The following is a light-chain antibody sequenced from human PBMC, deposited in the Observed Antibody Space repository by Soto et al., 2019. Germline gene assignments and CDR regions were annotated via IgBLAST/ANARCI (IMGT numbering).Light chain of an antibody. CDR1: TSNIGSQT. J-gene: IGLJ2*01. Sequence: QPVLTQPPSASGTPGQRVTISCSGSTSNIGSQTVNWYQQLPGAAPKLLIYTNNQRPSGVPDRFSGSKSGTSASLAISGLQSEDEADYFCSAWDDSLNAVLFGGGTKLTVL. V-gene: IGLV1-44*01. CDR3: SAWDDSLNAVL. CDR2: TNN.